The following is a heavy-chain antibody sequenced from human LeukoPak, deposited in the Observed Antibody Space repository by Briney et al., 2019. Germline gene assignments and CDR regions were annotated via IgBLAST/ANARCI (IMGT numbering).Heavy chain of an antibody. Sequence: GGSLRLSCAASGFTFDDYAMHWVRQAPGKGLEWVSLISGDGGSTYYADSVKGRFTISRDNSKNSLYLQMNSLRTEDTALYYCVKVGYYYDSSGPSEDAFDIWGQGTMVTVSS. V-gene: IGHV3-43*02. CDR3: VKVGYYYDSSGPSEDAFDI. D-gene: IGHD3-22*01. J-gene: IGHJ3*02. CDR1: GFTFDDYA. CDR2: ISGDGGST.